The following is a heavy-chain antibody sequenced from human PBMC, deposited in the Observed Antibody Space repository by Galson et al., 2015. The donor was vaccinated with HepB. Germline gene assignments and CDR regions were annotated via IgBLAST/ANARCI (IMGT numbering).Heavy chain of an antibody. V-gene: IGHV3-30*18. D-gene: IGHD5-18*01. Sequence: SLRLSCAASRFPFSSYGMHWVRQAPGKGLEWVALISYDGSNKYYADSVKGRFTISRDNSKNTLYLQMNSLRAEDTAVYYCAKDDGPGSYGPGYGMDVWGQGTTVTVSS. CDR2: ISYDGSNK. J-gene: IGHJ6*02. CDR1: RFPFSSYG. CDR3: AKDDGPGSYGPGYGMDV.